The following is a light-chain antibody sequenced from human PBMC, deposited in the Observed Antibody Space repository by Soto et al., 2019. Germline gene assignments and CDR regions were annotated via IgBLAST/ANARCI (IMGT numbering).Light chain of an antibody. CDR1: QSISSW. CDR3: QQYNCYSPWT. V-gene: IGKV1-5*03. J-gene: IGKJ1*01. CDR2: KAS. Sequence: DIQMTQSPSTLSASVGDRVTITCRASQSISSWLAWYQQKPGKAPKLLIYKASSLDSGVPTRISGGGSGTDIPITISSVQADDFANYYYQQYNCYSPWTFGQGTKVDIK.